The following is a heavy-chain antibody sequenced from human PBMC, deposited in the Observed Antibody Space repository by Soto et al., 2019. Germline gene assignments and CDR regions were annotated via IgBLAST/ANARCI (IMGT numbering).Heavy chain of an antibody. J-gene: IGHJ4*02. Sequence: SETLSLTCTVSGGSISSCSYYWGWIRQPPGKGLEWIGSIYYSGSTYYNPSLKSRVTISVDTSKNQFSLKLSSVTAADTAVYYRARLYPHYFDYWGQGTLVTVSS. CDR1: GGSISSCSYY. V-gene: IGHV4-39*01. CDR3: ARLYPHYFDY. CDR2: IYYSGST. D-gene: IGHD2-8*01.